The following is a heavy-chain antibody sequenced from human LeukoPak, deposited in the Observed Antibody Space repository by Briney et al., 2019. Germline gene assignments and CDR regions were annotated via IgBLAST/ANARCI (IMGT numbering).Heavy chain of an antibody. CDR3: ARVPDVHYYYGSDV. CDR1: GFTVSSNY. Sequence: PGGSLRLSCAASGFTVSSNYMSWVRQAPGKGLEWVSVIYSGGSTYYADSVKGRFTISRDNSKNTLYLQMNSLRAEDTAVYYCARVPDVHYYYGSDVWGQGTTVTVSS. V-gene: IGHV3-66*01. CDR2: IYSGGST. J-gene: IGHJ6*02. D-gene: IGHD3-16*01.